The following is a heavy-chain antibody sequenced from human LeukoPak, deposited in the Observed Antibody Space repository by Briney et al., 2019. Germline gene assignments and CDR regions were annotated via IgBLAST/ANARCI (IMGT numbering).Heavy chain of an antibody. Sequence: SETLSLTCTVSGGSINRTSYYWGWIRQPPGKGLEWIGSIHYSGSTYYNPSLKSRVTMSVDTSKNQFSLKLSSVTAADTAVYYCARDWGYSSSSFDYWGQGTLVTVSS. CDR1: GGSINRTSYY. CDR2: IHYSGST. V-gene: IGHV4-39*07. D-gene: IGHD6-13*01. CDR3: ARDWGYSSSSFDY. J-gene: IGHJ4*02.